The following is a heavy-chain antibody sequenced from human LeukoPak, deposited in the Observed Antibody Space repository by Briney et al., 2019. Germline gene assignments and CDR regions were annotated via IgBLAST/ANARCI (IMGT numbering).Heavy chain of an antibody. D-gene: IGHD3-3*01. V-gene: IGHV4-59*12. J-gene: IGHJ4*02. CDR3: ARGLLDDYWNDFYHYYLDY. Sequence: SETLSLTCSVSGGSISSYYWSWIRQPPGKGLEWIAYIYSSGNTNYNPSLKGRVTISVDTSKNQFSLELSSVTAADTAVYYCARGLLDDYWNDFYHYYLDYWGQGSLVIVSS. CDR1: GGSISSYY. CDR2: IYSSGNT.